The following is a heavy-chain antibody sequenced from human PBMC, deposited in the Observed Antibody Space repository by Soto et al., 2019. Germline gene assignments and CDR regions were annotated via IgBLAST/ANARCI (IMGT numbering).Heavy chain of an antibody. J-gene: IGHJ4*02. CDR1: GGSISSGDYY. D-gene: IGHD5-12*01. Sequence: SETLSLTCTVSGGSISSGDYYWSWIRQPPGKGLEWIGYIYYSGSTYYNPSLKSRVTISVDTSKNQFSLKLSSVTAVDTAVYYCARDFGSGYDLDYWGQGTLVTVSS. CDR3: ARDFGSGYDLDY. V-gene: IGHV4-30-4*01. CDR2: IYYSGST.